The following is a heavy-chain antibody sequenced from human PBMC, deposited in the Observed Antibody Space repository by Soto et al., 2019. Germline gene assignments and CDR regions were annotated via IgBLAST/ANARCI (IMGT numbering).Heavy chain of an antibody. CDR1: GGSISSDSFY. J-gene: IGHJ4*02. V-gene: IGHV4-31*03. Sequence: QVQLQESGLGLVKPSQTLSLTYTVSGGSISSDSFYWNWIRQHPGKGLEWIGYVYYSGSTYYNPSLKSRVTMSVDTSKNQFSLNLKSVAAADTAVYSCARADVKMGRPYCGSTSCVYYFDSWGQGTLVSVSS. D-gene: IGHD2-2*01. CDR2: VYYSGST. CDR3: ARADVKMGRPYCGSTSCVYYFDS.